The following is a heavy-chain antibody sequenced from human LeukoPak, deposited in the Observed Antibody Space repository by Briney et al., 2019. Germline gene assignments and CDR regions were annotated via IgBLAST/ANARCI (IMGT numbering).Heavy chain of an antibody. CDR3: AKSRSDVVDY. Sequence: GGSLRLSCAASGFTFSSYGMHWVRQAPGKGLEWVAVISYDGSNKYYAGSVKGRFTISRDNSKNTLYLQMNSLRAEDTAVYYCAKSRSDVVDYWGQGTLVTVSS. CDR1: GFTFSSYG. J-gene: IGHJ4*02. CDR2: ISYDGSNK. D-gene: IGHD3-3*01. V-gene: IGHV3-30*18.